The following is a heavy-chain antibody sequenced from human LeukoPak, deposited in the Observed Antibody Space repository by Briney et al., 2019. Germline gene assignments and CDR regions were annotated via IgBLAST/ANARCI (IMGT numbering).Heavy chain of an antibody. Sequence: PGGSLRLSCAASGFTFSSYGMHWVRQAPGKGLEWVAVISYDGSNKYYADSVKGRFTISRDNSKNTLYLQMNSLRAEDTAVYYCAKAEYYYDSSGYSHNWFDPWGQGTLVTVSS. CDR1: GFTFSSYG. V-gene: IGHV3-30*18. J-gene: IGHJ5*02. D-gene: IGHD3-22*01. CDR2: ISYDGSNK. CDR3: AKAEYYYDSSGYSHNWFDP.